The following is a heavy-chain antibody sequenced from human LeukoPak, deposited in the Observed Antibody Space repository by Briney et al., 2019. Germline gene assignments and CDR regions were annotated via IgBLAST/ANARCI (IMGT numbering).Heavy chain of an antibody. J-gene: IGHJ5*02. CDR3: ARVLKGQRSYDFWSGYYNNWFDP. Sequence: PGGSLRLSCAASGFTFSSHWMSWVRQAPGKGLEWVANIKQDGSDKYYVDSVKGRFTIPRDNAKNSLYLQMNSLRAEDTAVYYCARVLKGQRSYDFWSGYYNNWFDPWGQGTLVTVSS. CDR2: IKQDGSDK. D-gene: IGHD3-3*01. V-gene: IGHV3-7*01. CDR1: GFTFSSHW.